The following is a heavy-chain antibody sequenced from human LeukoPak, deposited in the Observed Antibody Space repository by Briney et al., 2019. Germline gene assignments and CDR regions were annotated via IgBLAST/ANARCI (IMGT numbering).Heavy chain of an antibody. CDR2: IYYSGST. Sequence: PSETLSLTCTVSGGSISNGGYYWSWIRQHPGKGLEWIGYIYYSGSTYYNPSLKSRVTISVDTSKNQFSLKLSSVTAADTAVYYCARGIRYYDFWSDPIGGYGMDVWGQGTTVTVSS. CDR1: GGSISNGGYY. J-gene: IGHJ6*02. D-gene: IGHD3-3*01. CDR3: ARGIRYYDFWSDPIGGYGMDV. V-gene: IGHV4-31*03.